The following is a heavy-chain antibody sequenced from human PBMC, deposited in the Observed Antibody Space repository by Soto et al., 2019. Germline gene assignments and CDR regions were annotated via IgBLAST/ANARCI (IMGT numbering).Heavy chain of an antibody. D-gene: IGHD3-22*01. J-gene: IGHJ4*02. CDR3: AKGRYFDTSGGCANY. Sequence: EVKLLESGGGLVPPGASARLSCITSGFMFDNYAMSWVRQSPGRGLEWVAAISGSGHGTVYTQSVQGRFIISRDKSKKTLFLQMNNLRDEDTAVSYCAKGRYFDTSGGCANYWGLGTLVSVSA. CDR1: GFMFDNYA. V-gene: IGHV3-23*01. CDR2: ISGSGHGT.